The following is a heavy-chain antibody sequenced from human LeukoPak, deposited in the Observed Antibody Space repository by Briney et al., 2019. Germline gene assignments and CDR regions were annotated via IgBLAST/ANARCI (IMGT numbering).Heavy chain of an antibody. CDR3: ARAYHDYVWGSYRPSYGMDV. Sequence: ASVKVSCKASGYTFTSYGISWVRQAPGQGLEWMGWISAYNGNTNYAQKLQGRVTMTTDTSTSTAYMELRSLRSDDTAVYYCARAYHDYVWGSYRPSYGMDVWGQGTTVTVSS. CDR1: GYTFTSYG. J-gene: IGHJ6*02. CDR2: ISAYNGNT. V-gene: IGHV1-18*01. D-gene: IGHD3-16*02.